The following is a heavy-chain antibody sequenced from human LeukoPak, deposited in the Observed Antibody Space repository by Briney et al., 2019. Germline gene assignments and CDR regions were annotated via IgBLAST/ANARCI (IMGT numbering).Heavy chain of an antibody. J-gene: IGHJ4*02. Sequence: PSQTLSLTCAVSGGSIGSGGYSWSWIRQPPGKGLEWIGYIYHSGSTYYNPSLKSRVTISVDRSKNQFSLKLSSVTAADTAVYYCARGGTSIDFDYWGQGTLVTVSS. CDR1: GGSIGSGGYS. D-gene: IGHD3-16*01. CDR2: IYHSGST. CDR3: ARGGTSIDFDY. V-gene: IGHV4-30-2*01.